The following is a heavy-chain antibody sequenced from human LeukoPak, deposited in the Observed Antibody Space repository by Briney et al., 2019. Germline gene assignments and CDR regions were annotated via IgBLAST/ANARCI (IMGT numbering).Heavy chain of an antibody. CDR1: GGSFSGYY. J-gene: IGHJ6*02. CDR2: IYYSGST. V-gene: IGHV4-59*12. CDR3: ARDRSGGSPPVGMDV. D-gene: IGHD2-15*01. Sequence: SETLSLTCAVYGGSFSGYYWSWIRQPPGKGLEWIGYIYYSGSTNYNPSLKSRVTISVDTSKNQFSLKLSSVTAADTAVYYCARDRSGGSPPVGMDVWGQGTTVTVSS.